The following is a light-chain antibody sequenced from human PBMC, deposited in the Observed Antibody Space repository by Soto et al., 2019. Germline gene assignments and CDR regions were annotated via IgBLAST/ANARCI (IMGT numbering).Light chain of an antibody. Sequence: DIQMTQSPSSLSASVGDRVTITCRASQGIRKDLGWYQQRQGKAPKRLIYAASSRQIGVPSRFSGSGSGTEFTLTISSLQPEDFATYYCLQHNSYPWTFGQGTKVEIK. CDR3: LQHNSYPWT. V-gene: IGKV1-17*01. J-gene: IGKJ1*01. CDR1: QGIRKD. CDR2: AAS.